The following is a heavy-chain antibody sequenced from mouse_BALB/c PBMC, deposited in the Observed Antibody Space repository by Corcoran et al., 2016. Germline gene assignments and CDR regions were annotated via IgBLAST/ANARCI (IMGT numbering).Heavy chain of an antibody. CDR3: AREPRAMDY. Sequence: QIQLVQSGPELKKPGETVKISCKASGYTLTNYGMNWVKQAPGKGLKWMGWINTYTGEARYADDFKGRFAFSLETSASTAYLQINNLKNEGTATYFCAREPRAMDYWGQGTSVTVSS. J-gene: IGHJ4*01. CDR2: INTYTGEA. V-gene: IGHV9-3-1*01. CDR1: GYTLTNYG.